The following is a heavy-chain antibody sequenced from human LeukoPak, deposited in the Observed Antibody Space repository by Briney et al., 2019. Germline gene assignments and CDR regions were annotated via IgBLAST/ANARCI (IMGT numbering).Heavy chain of an antibody. D-gene: IGHD6-19*01. J-gene: IGHJ4*01. CDR2: ISGSGSST. CDR1: GFTFSSYA. Sequence: QPGGSLRLSCAASGFTFSSYAMSWVRQAPGKGLEWVSTISGSGSSTYYADSVKGRFTISGDNAKNSLYLQMNSLRAEDTAVYYCARVRQWPSDYWGHGTLVTVSS. CDR3: ARVRQWPSDY. V-gene: IGHV3-23*01.